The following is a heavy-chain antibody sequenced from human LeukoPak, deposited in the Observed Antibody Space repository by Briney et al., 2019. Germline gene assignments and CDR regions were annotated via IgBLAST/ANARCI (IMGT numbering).Heavy chain of an antibody. V-gene: IGHV4-4*07. Sequence: SETLSLTCTVSGGSISSYYWSWIRQPPGKGLEWIGRIYTSGSTNYNPSLKSRVTMSIDTSKSHFSLKLRSVTAADTAVYYCARGVVQNDAFDIWGQGTKVTVSS. J-gene: IGHJ3*02. CDR3: ARGVVQNDAFDI. D-gene: IGHD2-2*01. CDR1: GGSISSYY. CDR2: IYTSGST.